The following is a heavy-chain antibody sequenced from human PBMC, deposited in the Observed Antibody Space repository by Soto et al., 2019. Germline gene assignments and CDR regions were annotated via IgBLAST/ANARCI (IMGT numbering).Heavy chain of an antibody. Sequence: QVQLVESGGGVVQPGRSLRLSCAASGFTLSSYGMQWVRQAPGKGLEWVAVIWYDGGNKYHEDSVKGRFTISRDNSKNTLYLQMNSLTAEDTAVYYCARGNWNYGYFDYWGQGTLVTVSS. CDR3: ARGNWNYGYFDY. CDR1: GFTLSSYG. CDR2: IWYDGGNK. J-gene: IGHJ4*02. V-gene: IGHV3-33*01. D-gene: IGHD1-7*01.